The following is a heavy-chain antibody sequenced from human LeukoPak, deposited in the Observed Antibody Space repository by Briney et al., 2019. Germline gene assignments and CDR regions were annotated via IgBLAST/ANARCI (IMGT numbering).Heavy chain of an antibody. CDR1: GFTFSSYG. J-gene: IGHJ4*02. Sequence: GGSLRLSCAASGFTFSSYGMHWVRQAPGKGLEWVAVISYDGSNKYYADSVKGRFTISRDNSKNTLYLQMNSLRAEDTAVYYCAKCRYLPLPDYWGQGTLVTVSS. D-gene: IGHD1-14*01. CDR2: ISYDGSNK. CDR3: AKCRYLPLPDY. V-gene: IGHV3-30*18.